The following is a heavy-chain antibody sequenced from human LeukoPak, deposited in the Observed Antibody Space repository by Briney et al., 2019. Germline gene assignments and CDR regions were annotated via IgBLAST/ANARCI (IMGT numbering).Heavy chain of an antibody. CDR1: GYTFTSYY. CDR3: ATASNSSGYPYWYFDL. V-gene: IGHV1-46*01. Sequence: ASVKVSCKASGYTFTSYYMHWVRQAPGQGLEWMGIINPSGGSTSYAQKFQGRVTMTEDTSTDTAYMELSSLRSEDTAVYYCATASNSSGYPYWYFDLWGRGTLVTVSS. J-gene: IGHJ2*01. CDR2: INPSGGST. D-gene: IGHD3-22*01.